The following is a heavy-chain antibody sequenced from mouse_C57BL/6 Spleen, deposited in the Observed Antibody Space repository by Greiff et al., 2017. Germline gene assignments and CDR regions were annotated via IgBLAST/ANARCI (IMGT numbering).Heavy chain of an antibody. D-gene: IGHD2-3*01. CDR3: ARRIYDGYPAWFAY. V-gene: IGHV5-6*02. J-gene: IGHJ3*01. CDR1: GFTFSSYG. Sequence: EVMLVESGGDLVKPGGSLKLSCAASGFTFSSYGMSWVRQTPDKRLEWVATISSGGSYTYYPDSVKGRFTISRDNAKNTLYPQMSSLKSEDTAMYYCARRIYDGYPAWFAYWGQGTLVTVSA. CDR2: ISSGGSYT.